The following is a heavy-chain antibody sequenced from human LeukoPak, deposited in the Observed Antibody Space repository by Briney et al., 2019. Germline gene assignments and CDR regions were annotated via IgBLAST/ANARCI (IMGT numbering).Heavy chain of an antibody. CDR2: IYSSGTT. Sequence: SETLSLTCTVSPDSISGFYWNWIRQPPGQGLEWIGYIYSSGTTDYNPSLKSRVNISVDTSKRQFSLRLSSVTAADTAVYYCARGRVSSGSHPWYFDYWVQGTLVTVSS. CDR1: PDSISGFY. J-gene: IGHJ4*02. CDR3: ARGRVSSGSHPWYFDY. V-gene: IGHV4-59*01. D-gene: IGHD3-22*01.